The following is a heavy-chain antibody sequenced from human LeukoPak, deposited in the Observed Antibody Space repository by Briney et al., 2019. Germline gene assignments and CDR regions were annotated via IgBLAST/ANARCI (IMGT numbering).Heavy chain of an antibody. D-gene: IGHD1-26*01. Sequence: GGSLRLSCAASGFTFSRYNMNWVRQAPGKGLEWVSSITSGSSYIYYADSVKGRFTISRDNAKNSLYLQMNSLRAEDTAVYYCARDPYSGSYGNYYYYFMDVWGKGTTVTISS. V-gene: IGHV3-21*01. CDR2: ITSGSSYI. J-gene: IGHJ6*03. CDR1: GFTFSRYN. CDR3: ARDPYSGSYGNYYYYFMDV.